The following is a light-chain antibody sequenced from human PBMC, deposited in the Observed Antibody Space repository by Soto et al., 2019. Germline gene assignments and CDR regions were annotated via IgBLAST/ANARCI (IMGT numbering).Light chain of an antibody. CDR2: KAS. Sequence: DLQMTQSPSTLSASVGDRVTITCRASQTITSWLAWYQQKPGKAPRVLIYKASSLESGVPSRFSGSGSGTEFTLTISSLQPDDFATYYCLQYYNYPLTFGGGTKVEI. J-gene: IGKJ4*01. CDR1: QTITSW. V-gene: IGKV1-5*03. CDR3: LQYYNYPLT.